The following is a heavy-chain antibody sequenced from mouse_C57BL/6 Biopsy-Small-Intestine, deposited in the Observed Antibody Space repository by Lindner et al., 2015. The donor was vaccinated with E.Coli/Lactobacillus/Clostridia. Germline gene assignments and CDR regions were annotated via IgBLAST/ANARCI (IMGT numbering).Heavy chain of an antibody. Sequence: VQLQESGAELAKPGASVKMSCKASGYTFTGYWIHWVKQRPGQGLEWIGFINPSSYYTEYNQKFKDKATLTADKSSSTAYMQLNSLTSEDSAVYYCARAGTGFAYWGQGTLVTVSA. J-gene: IGHJ3*01. V-gene: IGHV1-7*01. D-gene: IGHD3-3*01. CDR3: ARAGTGFAY. CDR2: INPSSYYT. CDR1: GYTFTGYW.